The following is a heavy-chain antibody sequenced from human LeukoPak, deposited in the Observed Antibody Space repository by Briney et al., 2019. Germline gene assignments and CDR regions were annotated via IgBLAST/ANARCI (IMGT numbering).Heavy chain of an antibody. V-gene: IGHV3-7*01. CDR1: GFTFSKSW. D-gene: IGHD3-16*01. J-gene: IGHJ6*02. CDR2: MNEDGSER. Sequence: SGGSLRLSCAASGFTFSKSWMSWVRQAPGKGLEWVANMNEDGSERDYVDSVKGRFTISRDNARKSLYLQMSSLRAGDTAVYYCATYTHWVAGDVWGQGTTVTVSS. CDR3: ATYTHWVAGDV.